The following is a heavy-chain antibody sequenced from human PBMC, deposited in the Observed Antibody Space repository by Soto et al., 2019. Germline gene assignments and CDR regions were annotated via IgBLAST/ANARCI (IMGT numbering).Heavy chain of an antibody. CDR2: IYYSGST. V-gene: IGHV4-31*03. CDR3: GRDYEEKFDY. J-gene: IGHJ4*02. Sequence: SETLSLTCTVSGGSISSGGYYWSWIRQHPGKGLEWIGYIYYSGSTYYNPSLKSRVTISVDTSKNQFSLKLSSVTAANTAVYYWGRDYEEKFDYGGRGPLVTVSS. D-gene: IGHD3-22*01. CDR1: GGSISSGGYY.